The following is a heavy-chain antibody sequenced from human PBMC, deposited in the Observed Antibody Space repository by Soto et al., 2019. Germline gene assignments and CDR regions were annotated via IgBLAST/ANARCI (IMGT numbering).Heavy chain of an antibody. J-gene: IGHJ4*02. CDR3: AKWSYLDY. V-gene: IGHV3-23*01. CDR2: ISGTDGKA. Sequence: DVQLLESGGGLVQPGGSLRLSCAASGFSFSSYAMSWVRQAPGKGLEWVSTISGTDGKAYYADSVKGRFSISRDISKNTLYLQMNSLRADDTAVYYCAKWSYLDYWGQGTRVTVSS. D-gene: IGHD3-3*01. CDR1: GFSFSSYA.